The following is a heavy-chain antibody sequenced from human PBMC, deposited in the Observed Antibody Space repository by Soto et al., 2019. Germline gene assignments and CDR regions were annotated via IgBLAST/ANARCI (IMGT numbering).Heavy chain of an antibody. V-gene: IGHV1-18*01. J-gene: IGHJ6*02. CDR1: GYTFTSYG. CDR3: ARGGRHDSSGYYLPFSGMDV. D-gene: IGHD3-22*01. CDR2: ISAYNGNT. Sequence: QVQLVQSGAEVKKPGASVKVSCKASGYTFTSYGISWVRQAPGQGLEWMGWISAYNGNTNYAQKLQGIVTMTTDTSTRTAYMGLRSLRSDDTAVYSCARGGRHDSSGYYLPFSGMDVWGQGTTFTVSS.